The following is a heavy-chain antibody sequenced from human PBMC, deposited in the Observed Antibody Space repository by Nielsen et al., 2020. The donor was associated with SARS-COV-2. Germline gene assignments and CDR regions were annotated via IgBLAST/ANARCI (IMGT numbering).Heavy chain of an antibody. V-gene: IGHV3-74*01. CDR2: ITNDERGT. CDR3: ARLNSAYAA. D-gene: IGHD5-12*01. CDR1: GFNFDDYA. J-gene: IGHJ5*02. Sequence: GGSLRLSCGASGFNFDDYAVHWVRQAPGKGLVWVSRITNDERGTTYADSVKGRFTISRDNAKNTLYLQMNSLRAEDTAVYYCARLNSAYAAWGQGTLVTVSS.